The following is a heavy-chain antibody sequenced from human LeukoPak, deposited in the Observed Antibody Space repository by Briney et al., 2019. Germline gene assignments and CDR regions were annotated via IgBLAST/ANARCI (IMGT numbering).Heavy chain of an antibody. CDR1: GGSISSGGYY. Sequence: SQTLSLTCTVSGGSISSGGYYWSWIRQHPGKGLEWIGYIYYSGSTYYNPSLKSRVTISVDTSKNQFSLKLSSVTAADTAVYYCAVFTGMEQLVREAREGYYYYMDVWGKGPTVTVSS. CDR2: IYYSGST. J-gene: IGHJ6*03. D-gene: IGHD6-6*01. CDR3: AVFTGMEQLVREAREGYYYYMDV. V-gene: IGHV4-31*03.